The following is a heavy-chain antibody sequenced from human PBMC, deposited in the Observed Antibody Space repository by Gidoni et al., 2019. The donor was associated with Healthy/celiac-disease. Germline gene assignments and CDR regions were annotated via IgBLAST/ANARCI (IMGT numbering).Heavy chain of an antibody. V-gene: IGHV3-23*01. CDR1: GFTFSSYA. J-gene: IGHJ4*02. D-gene: IGHD2-15*01. CDR3: AKDSRYCSGGSCHFDY. CDR2: ISGSGGST. Sequence: EVQLLESGGGLVQPGGSLRLSCAASGFTFSSYAMSWVRQAPGKGLEWVSAISGSGGSTYYADAVKGRVTISRDNYKTTLYLQMNSLRAEDTAVYYCAKDSRYCSGGSCHFDYWGQGTLVTVSS.